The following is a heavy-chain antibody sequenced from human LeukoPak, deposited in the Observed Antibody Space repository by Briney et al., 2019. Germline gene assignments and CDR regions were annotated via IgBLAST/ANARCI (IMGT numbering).Heavy chain of an antibody. CDR2: IKEDGSEI. Sequence: PGGSLRLSCTASGVNFSTYWVTWVRQVPGKGLEWVANIKEDGSEIYYMDAVKGRFSISRDNAKTSLYLQMHSLSVADTGLYYCVTDQTGRHPYFFDYWGQGTLVTVSS. V-gene: IGHV3-7*01. CDR1: GVNFSTYW. D-gene: IGHD3-10*01. CDR3: VTDQTGRHPYFFDY. J-gene: IGHJ4*02.